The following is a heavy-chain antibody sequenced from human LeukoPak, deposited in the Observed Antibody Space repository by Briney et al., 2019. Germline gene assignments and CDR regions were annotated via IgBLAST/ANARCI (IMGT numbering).Heavy chain of an antibody. CDR2: ISSSGSTI. J-gene: IGHJ2*01. V-gene: IGHV3-48*03. CDR3: ARASMVTRIDWYFDL. CDR1: GFTFSSYE. Sequence: PGGSLRLSCAASGFTFSSYEMHWVRQAPGKGLEWVSYISSSGSTIYYADSVKGRFTISRDNAKNSLYLQMNSLRAEDTAVYYCARASMVTRIDWYFDLWGRGTLVTVSS. D-gene: IGHD5-18*01.